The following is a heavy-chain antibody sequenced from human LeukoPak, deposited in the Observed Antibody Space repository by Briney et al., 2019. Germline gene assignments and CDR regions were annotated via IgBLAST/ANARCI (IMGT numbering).Heavy chain of an antibody. J-gene: IGHJ4*02. CDR1: GYTFTGYY. Sequence: GASVKVSCKASGYTFTGYYIHWVRQAPGQGLEWMGWINPNSGGTNYAQNFLGRITLTRDSSIRTAYLELSSLRSEDTAVYYCARSGDDGDYDVYWGQGTLVTVSS. D-gene: IGHD1-26*01. CDR3: ARSGDDGDYDVY. CDR2: INPNSGGT. V-gene: IGHV1-2*02.